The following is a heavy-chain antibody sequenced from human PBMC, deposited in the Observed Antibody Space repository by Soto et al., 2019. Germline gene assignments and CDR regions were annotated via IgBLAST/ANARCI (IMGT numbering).Heavy chain of an antibody. CDR1: GYTFTSYA. CDR3: ASGFSDFWSGYYGTGYYYYGMDV. CDR2: INAGNGNT. Sequence: GASVKVYCKASGYTFTSYAMHWVRQAPGQRLEWMGWINAGNGNTKYSQKFQGRVTITRDTSASTAYMELSSLRSEDTAVYYCASGFSDFWSGYYGTGYYYYGMDVWGQGTTVTVSS. D-gene: IGHD3-3*01. J-gene: IGHJ6*02. V-gene: IGHV1-3*01.